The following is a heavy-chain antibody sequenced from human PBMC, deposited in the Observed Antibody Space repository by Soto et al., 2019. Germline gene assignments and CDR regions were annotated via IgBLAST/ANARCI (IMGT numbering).Heavy chain of an antibody. J-gene: IGHJ3*02. Sequence: GGSLRLSCAASGFTVSSNYMSWVRQAPGRGLEWVSVIYSGGSTYYADSVKGRFTISRDNSKNTLYLQMNSLRAEDTAVYYCARNYDSTAGGAFDIWGQGTMVTVSS. CDR2: IYSGGST. V-gene: IGHV3-53*01. CDR3: ARNYDSTAGGAFDI. D-gene: IGHD3-22*01. CDR1: GFTVSSNY.